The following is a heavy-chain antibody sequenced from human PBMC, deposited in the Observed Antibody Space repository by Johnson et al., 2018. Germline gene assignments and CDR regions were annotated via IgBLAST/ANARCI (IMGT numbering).Heavy chain of an antibody. V-gene: IGHV3-30*18. CDR3: TKRGAPPGGGDYYYMDV. D-gene: IGHD3-16*01. J-gene: IGHJ6*03. Sequence: VQLLESGGGVVQPGRSLRLSCAASGYTFSSYGIHWVRQAPGKGLEWVAAISYDGSNKQYADSVQGRFTISRDNSKSTLYLQMDRLRPEDTAVYHCTKRGAPPGGGDYYYMDVWGRVTTVTVSS. CDR1: GYTFSSYG. CDR2: ISYDGSNK.